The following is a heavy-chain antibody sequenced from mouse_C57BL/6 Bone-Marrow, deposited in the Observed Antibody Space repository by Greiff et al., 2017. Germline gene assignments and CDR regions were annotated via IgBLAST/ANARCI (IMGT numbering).Heavy chain of an antibody. V-gene: IGHV1-62-2*01. Sequence: VQLQQSGAELVKPGASVKLSCKASGYIFTEYTIHWVKQRSGQGLEWIGWFYPGSGSIKYNERFKDKATLTADKSSNTFYMELSRLTSEDSAVYFWARHERYYDYEGYFDYWGQGTTLTVSS. CDR2: FYPGSGSI. D-gene: IGHD2-4*01. J-gene: IGHJ2*01. CDR3: ARHERYYDYEGYFDY. CDR1: GYIFTEYT.